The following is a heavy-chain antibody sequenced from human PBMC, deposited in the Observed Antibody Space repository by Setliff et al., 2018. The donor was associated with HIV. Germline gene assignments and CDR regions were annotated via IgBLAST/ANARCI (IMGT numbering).Heavy chain of an antibody. CDR2: IYFSGTP. D-gene: IGHD5-12*01. V-gene: IGHV4-39*01. CDR3: ASDISPDDGYNRLHYFDY. CDR1: GGSFSGYY. J-gene: IGHJ4*02. Sequence: KTSETLSLTCAVYGGSFSGYYWAWIRQPPGKGLEWVASIYFSGTPYYNPSLKSRVTISVDTSKNQFSLRLNSVTAADTAVYYCASDISPDDGYNRLHYFDYWGQGTLVTVSS.